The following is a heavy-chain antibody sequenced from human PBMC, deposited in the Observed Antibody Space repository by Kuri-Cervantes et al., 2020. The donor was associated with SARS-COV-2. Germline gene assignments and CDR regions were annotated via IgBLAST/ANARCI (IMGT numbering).Heavy chain of an antibody. CDR1: GFTFSSHA. Sequence: GESLKISCAASGFTFSSHAMHWVRQAPGKGLEWVAVISYDGSNKYYADSVKGRFTISRDNSKNTLYLQMNSLRAEDTAVYYCARDEGRDWGQGTLVTVSS. V-gene: IGHV3-30*01. CDR3: ARDEGRD. CDR2: ISYDGSNK. D-gene: IGHD2-15*01. J-gene: IGHJ4*02.